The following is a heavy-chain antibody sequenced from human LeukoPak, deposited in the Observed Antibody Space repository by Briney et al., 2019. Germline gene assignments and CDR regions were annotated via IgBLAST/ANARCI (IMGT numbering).Heavy chain of an antibody. V-gene: IGHV3-21*01. CDR3: ARVASSGWYFDY. CDR2: ISSSSSYI. CDR1: GFTFSSYS. D-gene: IGHD6-19*01. J-gene: IGHJ4*02. Sequence: GGSLRLSCAASGFTFSSYSMNWVRQAPGRGLEWVSSISSSSSYIYYADSVKGRFTISRDNAKNSLYLQMNSLRAEGTAVYYCARVASSGWYFDYWGQGTLVTVSS.